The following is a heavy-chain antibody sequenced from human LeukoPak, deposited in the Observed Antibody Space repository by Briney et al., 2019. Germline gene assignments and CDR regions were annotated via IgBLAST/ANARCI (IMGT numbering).Heavy chain of an antibody. CDR2: IYYNGST. J-gene: IGHJ5*02. CDR1: GGSISSYY. D-gene: IGHD2-2*01. V-gene: IGHV4-59*01. CDR3: ARLTVPLRFDP. Sequence: SETLSLTCTVSGGSISSYYWSWIRQPPGKGLEWIGYIYYNGSTNYNPSLKSRVTISVDTSKNQFSLKLNSVSAADTAVYYCARLTVPLRFDPWGQGTLVTVSS.